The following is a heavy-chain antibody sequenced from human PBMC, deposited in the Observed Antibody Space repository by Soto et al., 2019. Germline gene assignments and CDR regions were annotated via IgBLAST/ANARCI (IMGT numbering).Heavy chain of an antibody. CDR2: VFSSVSA. CDR1: GVSVTSYT. Sequence: SETLSLTCIVSGVSVTSYTWSWVRQPANKGLEWIGRVFSSVSATYNPSLKSRVSISMDTAENRISLKLGSVTAADAGVYFCARDGMTTGDTWGPGTLVTVSS. CDR3: ARDGMTTGDT. V-gene: IGHV4-4*07. J-gene: IGHJ4*02. D-gene: IGHD2-21*02.